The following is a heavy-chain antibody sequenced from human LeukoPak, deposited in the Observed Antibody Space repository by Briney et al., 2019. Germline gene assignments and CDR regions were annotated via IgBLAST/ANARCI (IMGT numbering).Heavy chain of an antibody. Sequence: PSQTLSLTCAVSGDSIGRGSYYWGWIRQPAGKAPEWIGRIFNTGSTSYNPSLKSRVTISVDTSKNQFSLKLSSMTAADTAVYYCAREAASYVHFDSWGQGTLVTVSS. J-gene: IGHJ4*02. CDR2: IFNTGST. CDR3: AREAASYVHFDS. V-gene: IGHV4-61*02. CDR1: GDSIGRGSYY. D-gene: IGHD1-26*01.